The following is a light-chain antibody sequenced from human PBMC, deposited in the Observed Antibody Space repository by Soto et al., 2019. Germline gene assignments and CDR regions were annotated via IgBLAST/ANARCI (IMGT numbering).Light chain of an antibody. J-gene: IGLJ2*01. CDR1: SSNIGAGYD. CDR3: QSYDRSLSGNVV. Sequence: QSVLTQPPSVSGAPGQRVTISCTGSSSNIGAGYDVHWYQQLPGTAPKLLIYGNSNRPSGVPDRFSGSKSGTSASLAITGLQAEDEADYYCQSYDRSLSGNVVFGGGTKLTVL. CDR2: GNS. V-gene: IGLV1-40*01.